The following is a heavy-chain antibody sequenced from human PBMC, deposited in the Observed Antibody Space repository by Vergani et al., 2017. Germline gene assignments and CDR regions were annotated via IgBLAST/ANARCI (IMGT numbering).Heavy chain of an antibody. CDR1: GFTFDDYA. D-gene: IGHD5-12*01. V-gene: IGHV3-23*04. CDR3: TKGSRGYTGYFFDY. Sequence: EVQMVESGGGLVKPGGSLRLSCAASGFTFDDYAMHWVRQAPGKGLEWVSSVSGSSATPYYADSVKGRFIISRANSKNTLHLQMNSLRADDTAIYYCTKGSRGYTGYFFDYWGQGTLATVSS. CDR2: VSGSSATP. J-gene: IGHJ4*02.